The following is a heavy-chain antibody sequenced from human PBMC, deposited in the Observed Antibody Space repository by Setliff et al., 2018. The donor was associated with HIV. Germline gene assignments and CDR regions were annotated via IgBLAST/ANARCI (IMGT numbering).Heavy chain of an antibody. V-gene: IGHV4-39*02. CDR3: GRDTGYCSSTSCYVVVDY. CDR1: GGSISSSSYY. CDR2: IYSGST. J-gene: IGHJ4*02. D-gene: IGHD2-2*01. Sequence: SETLSLTCTVSGGSISSSSYYWGWIRQPPGKGLEWIGSIYSGSTYYNPSLKSRVTISVDTSKNHYSLKLRSVTAADTAVYYCGRDTGYCSSTSCYVVVDYWGQGTRVTVSS.